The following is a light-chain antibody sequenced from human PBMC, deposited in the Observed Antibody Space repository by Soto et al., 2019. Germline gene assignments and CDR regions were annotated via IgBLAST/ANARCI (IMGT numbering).Light chain of an antibody. CDR3: CSHAGDTMWV. J-gene: IGLJ3*02. CDR1: SSDVVSYNL. V-gene: IGLV2-23*01. Sequence: QSAPTQPASVSGSPGQSITISCTGTSSDVVSYNLVSWYQQHPGKVPKLMIYEATKRPSGVSDRFSGSKSGNTASLTISGLQAEDEADYYCCSHAGDTMWVLGGGTKLTVL. CDR2: EAT.